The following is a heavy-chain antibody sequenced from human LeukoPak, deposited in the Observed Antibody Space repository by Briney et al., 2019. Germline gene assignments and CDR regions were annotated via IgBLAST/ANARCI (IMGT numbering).Heavy chain of an antibody. CDR1: GFTFSTYA. CDR3: ARVDEPTHMPKFYYFYYMDV. V-gene: IGHV3-23*01. Sequence: GGSLRLSCAASGFTFSTYAMNWVRQAPGKGLEWVSVIVGNGGGIDYADSVKGRFTISRDNGKNTVHLQMNSLRAEDTAVYYCARVDEPTHMPKFYYFYYMDVWGKGTTVTVSS. D-gene: IGHD2-15*01. J-gene: IGHJ6*03. CDR2: IVGNGGGI.